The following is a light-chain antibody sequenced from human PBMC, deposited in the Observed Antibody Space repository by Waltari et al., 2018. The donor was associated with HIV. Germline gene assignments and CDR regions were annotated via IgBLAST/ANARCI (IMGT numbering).Light chain of an antibody. CDR2: YDS. Sequence: SYVLTQSPSVPVAPGKTARITCGGTNIGSKTVHWYQQKPGQPPVLVIFYDSDRPSGIPERFSGSNAGNTATLTISSVEAGDEADEYCQVWVSSSGVVFGGGTRLTVL. CDR1: NIGSKT. CDR3: QVWVSSSGVV. J-gene: IGLJ2*01. V-gene: IGLV3-21*04.